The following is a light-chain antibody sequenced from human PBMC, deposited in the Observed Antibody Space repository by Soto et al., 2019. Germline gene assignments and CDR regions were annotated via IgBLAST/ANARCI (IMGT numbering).Light chain of an antibody. J-gene: IGLJ3*02. CDR2: DDN. CDR1: HIGSKS. CDR3: QVWHISSDHWV. V-gene: IGLV3-21*02. Sequence: SYELTQPPSVSVAPGQTARISCGGNHIGSKSVHWYQQKAGQAPVLVVYDDNDRPSGIPERFSGSNSGNTATLTISRVEAGDEADYYCQVWHISSDHWVFGGGTKLTVL.